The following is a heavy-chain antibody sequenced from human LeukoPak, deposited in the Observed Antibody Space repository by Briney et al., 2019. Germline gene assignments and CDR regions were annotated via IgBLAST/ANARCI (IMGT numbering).Heavy chain of an antibody. Sequence: GRSLRLSCAASGFTFSSYGMHWVRQAPGKGLEWVAVISYDGSNKYYADSVKGRFTISRDNSKNTLYLQMNSLRAEDTAVYHCAKSYYDSSGYYYEGDYFDYWGQGTLVTVSS. J-gene: IGHJ4*02. V-gene: IGHV3-30*18. CDR1: GFTFSSYG. CDR2: ISYDGSNK. CDR3: AKSYYDSSGYYYEGDYFDY. D-gene: IGHD3-22*01.